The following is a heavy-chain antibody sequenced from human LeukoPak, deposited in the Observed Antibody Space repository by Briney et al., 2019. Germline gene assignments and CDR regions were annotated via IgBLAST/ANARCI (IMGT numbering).Heavy chain of an antibody. J-gene: IGHJ4*02. CDR1: GGSISSYY. CDR3: ARRLLPYYFDY. D-gene: IGHD2-21*02. CDR2: IYTSGST. Sequence: PSETLSLTCTVSGGSISSYYWSWIRQPPGKGLEWIGYIYTSGSTNYNPSLKSRVTISVDTSKNQFSLKLSSVPAADTAVYYCARRLLPYYFDYWGQGTLVTVSS. V-gene: IGHV4-4*09.